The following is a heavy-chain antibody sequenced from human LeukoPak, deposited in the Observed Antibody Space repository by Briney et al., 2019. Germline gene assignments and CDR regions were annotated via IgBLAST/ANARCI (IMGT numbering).Heavy chain of an antibody. J-gene: IGHJ4*02. V-gene: IGHV3-23*01. CDR1: GFTFSSYA. CDR2: ISGSGGST. D-gene: IGHD3-22*01. Sequence: GGSLRRSCAASGFTFSSYAMSWVRQAPGKGLEWVSAISGSGGSTYYADSVKGRFTISRDNSKNTLYLQMNSLRAEDTAVYYCAKDGVYDSSGYYYASTLEYYFDYWGQGTLVTVSS. CDR3: AKDGVYDSSGYYYASTLEYYFDY.